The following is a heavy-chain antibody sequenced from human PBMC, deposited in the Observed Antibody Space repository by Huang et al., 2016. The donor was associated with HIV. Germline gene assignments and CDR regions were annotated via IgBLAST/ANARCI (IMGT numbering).Heavy chain of an antibody. D-gene: IGHD3-22*01. CDR1: GGTFSSYA. Sequence: QVQLVQSGAEVKKPGSSVKVSCKAFGGTFSSYAISWVRTAPGQGLEGKGGIIPIFGTTNYAQKFQGRVTITADESTSTVYMELSSLRSEDTAVYYCARQSSGYYYYFDYWGQGTLVTVSS. V-gene: IGHV1-69*13. CDR2: IIPIFGTT. CDR3: ARQSSGYYYYFDY. J-gene: IGHJ4*02.